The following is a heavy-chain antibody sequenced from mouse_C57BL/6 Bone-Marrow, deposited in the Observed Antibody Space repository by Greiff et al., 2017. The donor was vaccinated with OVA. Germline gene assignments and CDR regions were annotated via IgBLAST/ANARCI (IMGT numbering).Heavy chain of an antibody. CDR1: GFSFNTYA. D-gene: IGHD2-5*01. CDR2: IRSKSNNYAT. J-gene: IGHJ2*01. Sequence: EAGGGLVQPKGSLKLSCAASGFSFNTYAMNWVRQAPGKGLEWVARIRSKSNNYATYYADSVKDRFTISRDDSESMLYLQMNNLKTEDTAMYYCVRQDYSNGYFDYWGQGTTLTVSS. V-gene: IGHV10-1*01. CDR3: VRQDYSNGYFDY.